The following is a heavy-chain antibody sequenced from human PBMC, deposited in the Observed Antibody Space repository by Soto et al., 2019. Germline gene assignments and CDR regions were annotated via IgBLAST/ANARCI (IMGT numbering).Heavy chain of an antibody. CDR1: GFNFNSYG. D-gene: IGHD6-25*01. Sequence: GGSLRLSCAASGFNFNSYGMQWVRQAPGKGLEWVAGISYDGSSKYYADSVKGRFTISRDNSKNTVYLQMNSLRAEDTALYYCAKDRSSSIPAEDYWGQGTLVTVSS. V-gene: IGHV3-30*18. J-gene: IGHJ4*02. CDR2: ISYDGSSK. CDR3: AKDRSSSIPAEDY.